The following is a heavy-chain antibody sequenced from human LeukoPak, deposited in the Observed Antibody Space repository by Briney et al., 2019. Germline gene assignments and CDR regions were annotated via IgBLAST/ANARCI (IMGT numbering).Heavy chain of an antibody. CDR1: GFTFSSYG. Sequence: GGSLRLSCAASGFTFSSYGMHWVRQAPGKGLEWVAFIRYDGNNKYYADSVKGRFTISRDNSKNTLYLQMNSLRVEDTAVNYCAKDSTNTYYYYYYMDVWGKGTTVTVSS. J-gene: IGHJ6*03. D-gene: IGHD2-8*01. CDR3: AKDSTNTYYYYYYMDV. V-gene: IGHV3-30*02. CDR2: IRYDGNNK.